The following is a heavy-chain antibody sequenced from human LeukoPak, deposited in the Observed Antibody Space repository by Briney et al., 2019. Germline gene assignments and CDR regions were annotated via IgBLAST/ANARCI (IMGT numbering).Heavy chain of an antibody. Sequence: ASVKVSCTASGYTFTIYDVQWVRQATGQGLEWMGWMNPNSGNTGYAQRFQGRVTMTRDTSISTAYMELSSLRSEDTAVYYCARKGKVTAGTHYFDYWGQGTLVTVSS. CDR3: ARKGKVTAGTHYFDY. CDR1: GYTFTIYD. CDR2: MNPNSGNT. D-gene: IGHD2-21*02. J-gene: IGHJ4*02. V-gene: IGHV1-8*01.